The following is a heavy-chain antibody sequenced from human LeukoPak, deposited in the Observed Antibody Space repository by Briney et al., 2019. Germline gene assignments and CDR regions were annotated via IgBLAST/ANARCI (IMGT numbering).Heavy chain of an antibody. CDR2: ISYDGSNK. Sequence: GGSLRLSCAASGFTFSSYGMHWVRQAPGKGLEWVAVISYDGSNKYYADSVKGRFTISRDNSKHTLYLQMNSLRAEDTAVYYCARDSLYYYYYGMDVWGQGTTVTVSS. CDR3: ARDSLYYYYYGMDV. CDR1: GFTFSSYG. V-gene: IGHV3-30*03. J-gene: IGHJ6*02.